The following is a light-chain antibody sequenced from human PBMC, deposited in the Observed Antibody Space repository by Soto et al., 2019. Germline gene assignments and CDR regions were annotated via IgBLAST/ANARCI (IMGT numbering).Light chain of an antibody. J-gene: IGKJ1*01. Sequence: DIVVTQSPLSLPVTPGEPASIACKSSQSLPHSNGYNYLDWYLQKPGQSPQLLIHLGSYRASGVPDRFSGSGSGTDFTLKISRVEAEDVGVYYCMQALQSPLAFGQGTKVDIK. CDR2: LGS. CDR1: QSLPHSNGYNY. CDR3: MQALQSPLA. V-gene: IGKV2-28*01.